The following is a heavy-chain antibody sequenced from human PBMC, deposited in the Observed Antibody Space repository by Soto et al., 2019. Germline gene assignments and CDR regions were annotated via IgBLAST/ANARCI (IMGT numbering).Heavy chain of an antibody. J-gene: IGHJ3*02. CDR1: GGAIVSYY. CDR3: ARRHGDQAAFVFNI. D-gene: IGHD4-17*01. CDR2: IYYSGTT. Sequence: PSETLSLTCTVSGGAIVSYYWTRIRQPPGKGLEWIGYIYYSGTTKYNPSLKSRVTISIDTSRKQFSLELTSVTAADTAVYYCARRHGDQAAFVFNIWDQGTMVTVSS. V-gene: IGHV4-59*01.